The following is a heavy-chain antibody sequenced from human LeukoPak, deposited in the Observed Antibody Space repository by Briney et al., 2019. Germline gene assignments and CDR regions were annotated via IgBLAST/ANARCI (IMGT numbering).Heavy chain of an antibody. D-gene: IGHD1-1*01. V-gene: IGHV4-39*07. J-gene: IGHJ4*02. CDR1: GGSISSSSYY. CDR2: IYYSGGT. Sequence: SETLSLTCTVSGGSISSSSYYWGWIRQPPGKGLEWIGSIYYSGGTYYNPSLKSRVAISVDTSKNQFSLKLSSVTAADTAVYYCARDSAGTFDYWGQGTLVTVSS. CDR3: ARDSAGTFDY.